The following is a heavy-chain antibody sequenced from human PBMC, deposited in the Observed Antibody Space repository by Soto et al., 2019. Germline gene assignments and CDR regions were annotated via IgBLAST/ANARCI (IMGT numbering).Heavy chain of an antibody. J-gene: IGHJ4*02. CDR2: ISGSGGNT. CDR1: GFTFSSYA. V-gene: IGHV3-23*01. D-gene: IGHD1-26*01. CDR3: AGLTRGIDSGSYTHFDY. Sequence: GGSLRLSCAASGFTFSSYALSWVRQAPGKGLEWVSAISGSGGNTFYADSVKGRFTISRDNSKNTLYLQMNSLRAEDTAVYYCAGLTRGIDSGSYTHFDYWGQGTLVTVPS.